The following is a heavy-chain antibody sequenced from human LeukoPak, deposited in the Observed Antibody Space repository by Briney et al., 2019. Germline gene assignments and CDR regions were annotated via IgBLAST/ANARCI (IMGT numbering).Heavy chain of an antibody. CDR2: MNPNSGNT. D-gene: IGHD6-13*01. CDR3: ATDTSITAAGNLTY. V-gene: IGHV1-8*03. J-gene: IGHJ4*02. CDR1: GYTFTSYD. Sequence: ASVKVSCKASGYTFTSYDINWVRQATGQGLEWMGWMNPNSGNTDYAQKFQGRVTITADESTSTAYMELNSLRSEDTAVYFCATDTSITAAGNLTYWGQGTLVTVSS.